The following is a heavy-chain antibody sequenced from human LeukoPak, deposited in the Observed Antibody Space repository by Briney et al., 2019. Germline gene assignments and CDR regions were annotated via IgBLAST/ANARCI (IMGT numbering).Heavy chain of an antibody. CDR3: ASSSSRTRGFDY. J-gene: IGHJ4*02. CDR1: GGSISSYY. CDR2: IYYSGST. Sequence: SETLSLTCTVSGGSISSYYWSWIRQPPGKGLEWTGYIYYSGSTNYNPSLKSRVTISVDTSKNQFSLKLSSVTAADTAVYYCASSSSRTRGFDYWGQGTLVTVSS. V-gene: IGHV4-59*08. D-gene: IGHD3-10*01.